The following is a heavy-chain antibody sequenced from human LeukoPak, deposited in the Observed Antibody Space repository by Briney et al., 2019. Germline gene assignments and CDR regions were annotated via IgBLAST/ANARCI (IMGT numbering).Heavy chain of an antibody. D-gene: IGHD6-19*01. J-gene: IGHJ4*02. V-gene: IGHV3-73*01. CDR3: TRRYSGIAVAGNDY. Sequence: GGSLRLSCGASGFTFSSYGMHWVRQASGKGLEWVGRIRSKANSYATAYAASVKGRFTISRDDSKNTAYLQMNSLKTEDTAVYYCTRRYSGIAVAGNDYWGQGTLVTVSS. CDR1: GFTFSSYG. CDR2: IRSKANSYAT.